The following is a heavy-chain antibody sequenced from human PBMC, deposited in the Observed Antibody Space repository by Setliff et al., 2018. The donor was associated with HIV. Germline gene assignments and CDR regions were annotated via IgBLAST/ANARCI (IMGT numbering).Heavy chain of an antibody. V-gene: IGHV1-69*10. CDR2: YIPTLHVT. Sequence: SVKVCCKASAGASNTHALNWVRQAPGQGLEWIGGYIPTLHVTRYAENIERARVTISADTSVGAIYLDLRGLRMEDTAVYYCARGGTYFERLFPPSYYMDLWGAGTSVTVSS. J-gene: IGHJ6*03. CDR1: AGASNTHA. CDR3: ARGGTYFERLFPPSYYMDL. D-gene: IGHD3-9*01.